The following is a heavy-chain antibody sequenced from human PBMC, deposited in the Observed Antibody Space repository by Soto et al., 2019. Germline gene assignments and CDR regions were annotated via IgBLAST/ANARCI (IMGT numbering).Heavy chain of an antibody. D-gene: IGHD2-15*01. J-gene: IGHJ5*02. CDR2: IYYSGST. CDR1: GGSISSGGYY. Sequence: QVQLQESGPGLVKPSQTLSLTCTVSGGSISSGGYYWSWIRQHPGKCLEWIGYIYYSGSTYYNPSLKSRVTISVDTSKNQCALKLSSVTAADTAVYYCARDRVVAAYNWFDPWGQGTLVTVSS. CDR3: ARDRVVAAYNWFDP. V-gene: IGHV4-31*03.